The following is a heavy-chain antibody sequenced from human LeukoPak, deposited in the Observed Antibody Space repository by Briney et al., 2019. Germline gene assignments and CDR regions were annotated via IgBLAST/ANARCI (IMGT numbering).Heavy chain of an antibody. Sequence: GGSLRLSCAASGFTFSSYWMHWVRQAPGKGLVWVSRINSDGSSTSYADSVKGRFTISRDNAKNTLYLQMNSLRAEDTAVYYCARLGSQGGVAALDYWGQGTLVAVSS. CDR3: ARLGSQGGVAALDY. CDR1: GFTFSSYW. J-gene: IGHJ4*02. V-gene: IGHV3-74*01. D-gene: IGHD6-25*01. CDR2: INSDGSST.